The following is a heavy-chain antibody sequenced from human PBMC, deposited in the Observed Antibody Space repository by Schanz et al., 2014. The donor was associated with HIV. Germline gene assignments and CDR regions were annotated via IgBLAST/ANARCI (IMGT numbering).Heavy chain of an antibody. V-gene: IGHV1-2*02. CDR2: IKPNSGDT. CDR1: GGTFSSYG. Sequence: QVQLVQSGAEVKKPGSSVKVSCKASGGTFSSYGFIWVRQAPGQGLEWMGYIKPNSGDTYYARKFKGRVTMTRDTSITSASLDLSNLRSDDTAVYYCATCLITIGCSSWGQGTLVTVSS. D-gene: IGHD1-1*01. CDR3: ATCLITIGCSS. J-gene: IGHJ5*02.